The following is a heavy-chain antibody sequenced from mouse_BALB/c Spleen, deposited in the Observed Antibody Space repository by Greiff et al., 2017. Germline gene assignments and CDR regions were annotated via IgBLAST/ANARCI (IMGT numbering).Heavy chain of an antibody. V-gene: IGHV1S22*01. CDR2: IYPGSGST. Sequence: LQQPGSELVRPGASVKLSCKASGYTFTSYRMHWVKQRHGQGLEWIGNIYPGSGSTNYDEKFKSKGTLTVDTSSSTAYMHLSSLTSEDSAVYYCTRGGFDVWGAGTTVTVSS. CDR1: GYTFTSYR. CDR3: TRGGFDV. J-gene: IGHJ1*01.